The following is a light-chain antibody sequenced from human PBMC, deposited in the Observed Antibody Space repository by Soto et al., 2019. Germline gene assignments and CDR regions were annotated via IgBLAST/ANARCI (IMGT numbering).Light chain of an antibody. CDR2: VAS. CDR3: LQHDSFPLT. V-gene: IGKV1-17*01. CDR1: QGIRNA. Sequence: DIQMTQSPSSLSASVGDRVTITCRASQGIRNALGWYQQTPGKAPKRLIYVASNLQSGVPSRFSGSGSGTEFTRTISSLQPEDSATYYCLQHDSFPLTFGGGTRVEIK. J-gene: IGKJ4*01.